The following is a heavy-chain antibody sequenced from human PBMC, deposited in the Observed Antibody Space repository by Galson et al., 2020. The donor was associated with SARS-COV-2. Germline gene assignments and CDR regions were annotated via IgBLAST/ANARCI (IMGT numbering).Heavy chain of an antibody. CDR1: GPNFSSYS. D-gene: IGHD3-22*01. V-gene: IGHV3-48*04. CDR3: AREHASEKHWLLQYNGMDV. J-gene: IGHJ6*02. CDR2: ISGSGSTR. Sequence: GESLKISCEVFGPNFSSYSMNWVRQAPGKGLEWVSYISGSGSTRYHADSVKGRLTISRDNAKNSLYLQMNSLRAEDTAVYFCAREHASEKHWLLQYNGMDVWGQGTTVTVS.